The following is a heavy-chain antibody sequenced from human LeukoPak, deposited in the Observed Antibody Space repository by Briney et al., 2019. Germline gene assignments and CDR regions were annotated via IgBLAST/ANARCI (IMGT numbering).Heavy chain of an antibody. V-gene: IGHV4-59*08. CDR3: ARGERGYSYGAFDY. Sequence: TSETLSLTCTVSGGSISSYYWSWIRQPPGKGLEWIGYIYYSGSTNYNPSLKSRVTISVDTSKNQFSLKLSSVTAADTAVYYCARGERGYSYGAFDYWGQGTLVTVSS. J-gene: IGHJ4*02. CDR2: IYYSGST. CDR1: GGSISSYY. D-gene: IGHD5-18*01.